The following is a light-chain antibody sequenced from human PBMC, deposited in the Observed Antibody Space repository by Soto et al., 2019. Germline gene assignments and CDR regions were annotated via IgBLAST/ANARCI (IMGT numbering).Light chain of an antibody. V-gene: IGLV2-14*01. CDR3: SSYTRDTVI. CDR1: SSDVGGYDY. Sequence: QSALTQPAAVSGSPGQSITISCTGTSSDVGGYDYVSWYQQHPGKAPKLMISEVSNRPSGVSTRFSGSKSGNTASLTISGLQTEDEADYYCSSYTRDTVIFGGGTKLTVL. CDR2: EVS. J-gene: IGLJ2*01.